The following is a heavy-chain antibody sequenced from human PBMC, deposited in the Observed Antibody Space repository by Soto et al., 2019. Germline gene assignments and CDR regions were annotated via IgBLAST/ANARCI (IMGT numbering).Heavy chain of an antibody. Sequence: SETLSLTCSVSGASIGNSGYYWTWIRLHQERGLEWIGYIYDTGSTYYNPSLKSRLTISLESSKRRFFLNLTSVTAADTAVYFCARAPYYDSLTSNPIRGGRYFDAWGQGT. J-gene: IGHJ4*02. CDR1: GASIGNSGYY. D-gene: IGHD3-9*01. CDR2: IYDTGST. CDR3: ARAPYYDSLTSNPIRGGRYFDA. V-gene: IGHV4-31*03.